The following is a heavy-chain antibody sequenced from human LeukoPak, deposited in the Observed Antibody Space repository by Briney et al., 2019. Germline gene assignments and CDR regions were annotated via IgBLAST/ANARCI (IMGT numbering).Heavy chain of an antibody. CDR3: AISGEYSSGWYPHDAFDI. CDR2: INHSGST. V-gene: IGHV4-34*01. J-gene: IGHJ3*02. D-gene: IGHD6-19*01. CDR1: GGSFSGYY. Sequence: KPSETLSLTCAVYGGSFSGYYWSWIRQPPGKGLEWIGEINHSGSTNYNPSLKSRVTISVDTSKNQFSLKLSSVTAADTAVYYCAISGEYSSGWYPHDAFDIWGQGTMVTVSS.